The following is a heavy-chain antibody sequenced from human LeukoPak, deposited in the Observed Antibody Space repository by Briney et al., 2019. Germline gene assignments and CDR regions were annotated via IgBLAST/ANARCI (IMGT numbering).Heavy chain of an antibody. CDR1: GFTFSSYT. D-gene: IGHD2-2*01. CDR3: VNDCSSSSCYDY. J-gene: IGHJ4*02. CDR2: ISSSSGYI. V-gene: IGHV3-21*01. Sequence: GGSLRLCCAASGFTFSSYTMNWVRQAPGKGLEWVSSISSSSGYIYYADSVKGRFTISRDNAKNSLYLQLNSLRAEDTAVYYCVNDCSSSSCYDYWGQGTLVTVSS.